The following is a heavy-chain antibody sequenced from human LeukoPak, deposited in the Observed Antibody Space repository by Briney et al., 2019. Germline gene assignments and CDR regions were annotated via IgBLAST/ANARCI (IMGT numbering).Heavy chain of an antibody. CDR2: ISGSGGST. V-gene: IGHV3-23*01. CDR1: GFTFSTFA. D-gene: IGHD6-19*01. CDR3: AKDLQYVAVAPRTSDI. J-gene: IGHJ3*02. Sequence: AGGSLRLSCAASGFTFSTFAMSWVRQAPGKGLKWVSAISGSGGSTYYADSVKGRFTISRDNSKNTLYLQMNSLRAEDTAVYYCAKDLQYVAVAPRTSDIWGQGTMVTVSS.